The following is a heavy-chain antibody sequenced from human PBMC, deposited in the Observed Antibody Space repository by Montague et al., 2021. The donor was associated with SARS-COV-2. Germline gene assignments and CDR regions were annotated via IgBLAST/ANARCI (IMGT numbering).Heavy chain of an antibody. CDR2: IYYSGST. V-gene: IGHV4-39*01. J-gene: IGHJ4*02. Sequence: SETLSLTCTVSGGSISSSSYYWGWIRQPPGKGLEWIGSIYYSGSTYYNPSLKSRVTISVDTSKNQFSLKLSSVTAADTAVHYCARHVRRWLQLAPYHFDYWGQGTLVTVSS. CDR3: ARHVRRWLQLAPYHFDY. D-gene: IGHD5-24*01. CDR1: GGSISSSSYY.